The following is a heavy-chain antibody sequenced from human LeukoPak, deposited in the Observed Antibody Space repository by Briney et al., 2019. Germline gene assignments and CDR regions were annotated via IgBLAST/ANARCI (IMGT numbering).Heavy chain of an antibody. Sequence: GASVKVSCKASGYTFTGYYMHWVRQAPGQGLEWMGWINPNSGGTNYAQKFQGRVTMTRDTSISTAYMELSRLRSDDTAVYYCARTIPRITMVRGDANGRRAYFDYWGQGTLVTVSS. D-gene: IGHD3-10*01. J-gene: IGHJ4*02. CDR1: GYTFTGYY. V-gene: IGHV1-2*02. CDR2: INPNSGGT. CDR3: ARTIPRITMVRGDANGRRAYFDY.